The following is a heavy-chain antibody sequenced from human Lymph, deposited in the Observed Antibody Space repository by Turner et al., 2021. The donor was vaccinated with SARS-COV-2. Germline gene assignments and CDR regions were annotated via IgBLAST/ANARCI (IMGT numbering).Heavy chain of an antibody. CDR2: IKQDGSEK. V-gene: IGHV3-7*01. CDR1: GFTFRYYW. D-gene: IGHD1-26*01. Sequence: EVQLVESGGGLVQLGGSLSLSCSATGFTFRYYWMSWVRQAPGKGLEWGANIKQDGSEKYYVDSGKGRFTISRDNAKNALCLQMNSLRAEDTAVYYCARMGSSSWYFDYWGQGTLVTVSS. J-gene: IGHJ4*02. CDR3: ARMGSSSWYFDY.